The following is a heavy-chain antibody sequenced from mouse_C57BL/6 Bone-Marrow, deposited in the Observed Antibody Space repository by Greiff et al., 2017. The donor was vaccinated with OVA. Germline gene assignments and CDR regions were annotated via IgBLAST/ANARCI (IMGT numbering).Heavy chain of an antibody. V-gene: IGHV14-4*01. CDR3: TTLGTTVVATPY. J-gene: IGHJ4*01. Sequence: VQLQQSGAELVRPGASVKLSCTASGFNIKDDYMHWVKQRPEQGLEWIGWIDPENGDTEYASKFQGKATITADPSSNTAYLQLSSLTSEDTAVYYCTTLGTTVVATPYWGQGTSVTVSS. D-gene: IGHD1-1*01. CDR1: GFNIKDDY. CDR2: IDPENGDT.